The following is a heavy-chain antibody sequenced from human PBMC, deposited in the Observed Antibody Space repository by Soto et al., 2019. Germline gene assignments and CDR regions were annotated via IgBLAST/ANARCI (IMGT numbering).Heavy chain of an antibody. CDR2: IIPMFGRA. CDR1: GGIFSSYG. CDR3: ARDWRDCDSTNCYTDSGSYFPPNWFDP. V-gene: IGHV1-69*13. D-gene: IGHD1-26*01. J-gene: IGHJ5*02. Sequence: GASVKVSCKASGGIFSSYGISWVRQAPGQGLEWMGGIIPMFGRANYAQKFQGRVTITADESTSTAYMELSSLRSEDTAVYFCARDWRDCDSTNCYTDSGSYFPPNWFDPWGQGTLVTVSS.